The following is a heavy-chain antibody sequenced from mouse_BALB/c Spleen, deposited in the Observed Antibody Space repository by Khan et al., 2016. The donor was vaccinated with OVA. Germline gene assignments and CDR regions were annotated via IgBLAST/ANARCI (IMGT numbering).Heavy chain of an antibody. CDR1: GFTFSNYG. J-gene: IGHJ2*01. V-gene: IGHV5-9-3*01. CDR3: ARTPSYYGNNYFDY. D-gene: IGHD1-1*01. Sequence: EVELVESGGGLVKPGGSLKFSCAAPGFTFSNYGMSWVRQTPGKRLEWVATISSGGSYTYYPDSVKGRFTISRDNANNTLYLKMSSLTSEDTALYDYARTPSYYGNNYFDYWGQGTTLTVSS. CDR2: ISSGGSYT.